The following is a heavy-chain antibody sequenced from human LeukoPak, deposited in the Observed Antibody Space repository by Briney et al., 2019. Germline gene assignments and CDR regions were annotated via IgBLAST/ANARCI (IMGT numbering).Heavy chain of an antibody. D-gene: IGHD5-12*01. Sequence: ASVKVSCKASGYTFTGYYMYWVRQAPGQGLEWMGWINPNSGGTNYAQKFQGRVTMTRGTSISTAYMELSRLRSDDTAVYYCARGAGEDVDIVATVGGCDYWGQGTLVTVSS. V-gene: IGHV1-2*02. J-gene: IGHJ4*02. CDR3: ARGAGEDVDIVATVGGCDY. CDR1: GYTFTGYY. CDR2: INPNSGGT.